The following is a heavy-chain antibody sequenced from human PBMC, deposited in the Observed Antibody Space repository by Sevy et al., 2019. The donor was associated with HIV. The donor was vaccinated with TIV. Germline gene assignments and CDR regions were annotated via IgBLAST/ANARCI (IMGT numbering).Heavy chain of an antibody. CDR3: ARVPSTGRFGMDV. Sequence: GGSLRLSCAASRFSSSTYSMNWVRQAPGKGLEWVSYIDTSSSTIYYSDSVRGRFTISRDNAKNSLYLQMSSLRAADTALYYCARVPSTGRFGMDVWGQGTTVTVSS. V-gene: IGHV3-48*01. D-gene: IGHD3-10*01. CDR1: RFSSSTYS. CDR2: IDTSSSTI. J-gene: IGHJ6*02.